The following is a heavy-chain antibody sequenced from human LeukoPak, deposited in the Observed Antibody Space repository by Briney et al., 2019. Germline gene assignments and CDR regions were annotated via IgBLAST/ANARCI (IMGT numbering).Heavy chain of an antibody. Sequence: GGSLRLSCAASGFTFSSYEMNWVRQAPGKGLEWVSYISTSGSTKYYADSVKGRFTISRDNAKNSLYLQMNSLRAEDTAVYYCARDRDPGYNDSSGYRRVNAFDIWGQGTMVTVSS. V-gene: IGHV3-48*03. J-gene: IGHJ3*02. CDR3: ARDRDPGYNDSSGYRRVNAFDI. D-gene: IGHD3-22*01. CDR1: GFTFSSYE. CDR2: ISTSGSTK.